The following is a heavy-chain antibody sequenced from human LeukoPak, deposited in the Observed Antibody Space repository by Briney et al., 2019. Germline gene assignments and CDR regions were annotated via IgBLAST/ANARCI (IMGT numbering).Heavy chain of an antibody. J-gene: IGHJ4*02. V-gene: IGHV4-39*01. CDR1: GDSIATGIHY. CDR3: ARQGTYYYGSTKFTFDS. CDR2: VFYTGNT. Sequence: SETLSLTCTVSGDSIATGIHYWGWIRQPPGKGLEWIGSVFYTGNTYYNPSLQSRITISVDTSKNQVSLKVTSVTATDTALYYCARQGTYYYGSTKFTFDSWGQGTLVTVSS. D-gene: IGHD3-22*01.